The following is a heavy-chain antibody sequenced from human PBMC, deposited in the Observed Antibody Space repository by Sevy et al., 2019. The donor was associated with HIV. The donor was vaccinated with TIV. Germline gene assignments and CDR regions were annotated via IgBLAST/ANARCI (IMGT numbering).Heavy chain of an antibody. CDR3: ARAYCSGGRCYSLAY. J-gene: IGHJ4*02. CDR2: ISPHNGDT. D-gene: IGHD2-15*01. V-gene: IGHV1-18*01. CDR1: GYTFNTYR. Sequence: ALVKVSCKVSGYTFNTYRLTWVRQAPGQGLEWMGWISPHNGDTNYAQKLQGRVTMITDTSTSTAYMELRSLRSDDTAVYYCARAYCSGGRCYSLAYWGQGTLVTVSS.